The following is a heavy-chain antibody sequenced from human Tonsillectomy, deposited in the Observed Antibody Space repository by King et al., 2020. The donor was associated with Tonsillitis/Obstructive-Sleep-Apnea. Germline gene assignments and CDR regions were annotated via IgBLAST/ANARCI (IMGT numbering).Heavy chain of an antibody. CDR3: AKDLGLLEHYDYYYYMVG. V-gene: IGHV3-23*04. CDR1: GFTFTGYA. CDR2: ISGSAGSI. J-gene: IGHJ6*03. Sequence: VQLVESGGGLVQPGGSLTLSCTASGFTFTGYAMNWVRQTPGKGLEWISPISGSAGSIYYADSVKGRFTISRDNSNNSPYLQMNSLSAEDTAIYYYAKDLGLLEHYDYYYYMVGWRKGTTVTVSS. D-gene: IGHD2-15*01.